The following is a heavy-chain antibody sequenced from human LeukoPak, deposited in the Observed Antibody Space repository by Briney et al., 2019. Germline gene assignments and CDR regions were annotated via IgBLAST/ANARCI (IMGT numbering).Heavy chain of an antibody. D-gene: IGHD2-2*01. CDR1: GFTFSSYG. Sequence: PGRSLRLSCAASGFTFSSYGMHWVRQAPGKGLEWVAAIWYDGSNKYYADSVKGRFTISRDNSKNTFYLQMNSLRAEDTAVYYCARDELGYCSSTCCYPFDYWGQGTLVTVS. V-gene: IGHV3-33*01. J-gene: IGHJ4*02. CDR2: IWYDGSNK. CDR3: ARDELGYCSSTCCYPFDY.